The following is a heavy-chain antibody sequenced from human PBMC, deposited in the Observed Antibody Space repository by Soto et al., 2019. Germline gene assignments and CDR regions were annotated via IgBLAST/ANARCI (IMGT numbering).Heavy chain of an antibody. CDR2: IIPIFGTA. CDR1: GGTFSSYA. Sequence: QVPLVQSGAEVKKPGSSVKVSCKASGGTFSSYAISWVRQAPGQGLEWMGGIIPIFGTANYAQKFQGRVTITADESTSTAYIELSGVRAEDTAVYYCARELYYYGSGGTKGVLNYYYYYGMDVWGQGTTVTVSS. D-gene: IGHD3-10*01. V-gene: IGHV1-69*01. CDR3: ARELYYYGSGGTKGVLNYYYYYGMDV. J-gene: IGHJ6*02.